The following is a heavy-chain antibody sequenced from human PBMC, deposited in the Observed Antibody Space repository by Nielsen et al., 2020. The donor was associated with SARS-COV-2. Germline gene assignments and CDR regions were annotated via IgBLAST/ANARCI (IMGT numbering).Heavy chain of an antibody. CDR2: FGHEDGET. D-gene: IGHD6-19*01. Sequence: GESLKISCVASGFTFSSYGIHWVRQAPGKGLEWMGHFGHEDGETLYAQKFQGRLTMTEDTATDTAYMELSSLTSEDTAVYYCATDLSGWDKWENWGQGTLVTVSS. CDR1: GFTFSSYG. J-gene: IGHJ4*02. V-gene: IGHV1-24*01. CDR3: ATDLSGWDKWEN.